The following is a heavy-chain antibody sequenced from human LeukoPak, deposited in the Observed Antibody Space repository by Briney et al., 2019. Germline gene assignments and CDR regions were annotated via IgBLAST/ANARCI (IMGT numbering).Heavy chain of an antibody. CDR1: GGSISSYY. CDR2: IYYSGST. J-gene: IGHJ4*02. V-gene: IGHV4-59*01. CDR3: ARVRTSWPDY. Sequence: SKTLSLXCTVSGGSISSYYWSWIRQPPGKGLEWIGYIYYSGSTNYNPSLKSRVTISVDTSKNQFSLKLSSVTAADTAVYYCARVRTSWPDYWGQGTLVTVSS.